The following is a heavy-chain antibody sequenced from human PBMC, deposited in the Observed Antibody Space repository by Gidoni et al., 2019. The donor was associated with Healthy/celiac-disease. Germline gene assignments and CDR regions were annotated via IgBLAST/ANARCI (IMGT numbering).Heavy chain of an antibody. CDR1: LGPFSSYT. CDR2: IIPILGIA. Sequence: QVHLLQSGAQVPTPGSSVQVSCTTSLGPFSSYTISWVRQAPGQGLEWLGRIIPILGIANYEHTFKGRVTITADKSTSTAYMELSSLRSEDTAVYYCASGIQGVGAFDIWGQGTMVTVSS. V-gene: IGHV1-69*02. D-gene: IGHD3-10*01. J-gene: IGHJ3*02. CDR3: ASGIQGVGAFDI.